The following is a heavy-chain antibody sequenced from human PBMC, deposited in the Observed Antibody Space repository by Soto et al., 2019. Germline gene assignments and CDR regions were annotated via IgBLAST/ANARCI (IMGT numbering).Heavy chain of an antibody. CDR3: ARQTDSYYTFDAFDI. V-gene: IGHV4-39*01. Sequence: SETLSLTCTVSGGSISSSSYYWGWIRQPPGKGLEWVGSIYFGGNTYYNPSLKSRVTISADLSKNQFSLKLSSVTAADTAVYYCARQTDSYYTFDAFDIWGQGTMVTVSS. J-gene: IGHJ3*02. CDR2: IYFGGNT. D-gene: IGHD3-22*01. CDR1: GGSISSSSYY.